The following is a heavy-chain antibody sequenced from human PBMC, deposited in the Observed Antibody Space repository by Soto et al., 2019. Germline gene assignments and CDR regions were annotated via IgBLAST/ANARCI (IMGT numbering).Heavy chain of an antibody. J-gene: IGHJ5*02. Sequence: SETLSLTCSVSGGSSSSYDGSWIRQPPGKGLEWIGYIYYSGSTNYNPSLKSRVTISVDTSKNQFSLKLSSVTAADTAVYYCARADYDILTGPWGQGTLVTVSS. D-gene: IGHD3-9*01. V-gene: IGHV4-59*01. CDR2: IYYSGST. CDR1: GGSSSSYD. CDR3: ARADYDILTGP.